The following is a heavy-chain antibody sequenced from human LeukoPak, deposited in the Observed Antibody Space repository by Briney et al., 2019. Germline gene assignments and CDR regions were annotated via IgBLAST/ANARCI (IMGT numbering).Heavy chain of an antibody. D-gene: IGHD6-19*01. CDR3: AKGNSGWYDY. CDR2: ISGSGGST. CDR1: GFTFSSYA. V-gene: IGHV3-23*01. Sequence: GGALRLSCAASGFTFSSYAMSWVRQAPGKGLEWVSRISGSGGSTYYADSVKGRFTISRDNSKNTLYMQMNSLRAEDTAVYYCAKGNSGWYDYWGQGTLVTVSS. J-gene: IGHJ4*02.